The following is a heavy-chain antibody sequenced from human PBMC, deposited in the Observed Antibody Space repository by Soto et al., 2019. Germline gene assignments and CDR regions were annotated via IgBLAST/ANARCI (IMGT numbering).Heavy chain of an antibody. CDR1: GFSIRSFC. D-gene: IGHD3-10*01. CDR3: ASILTMAMCMDV. V-gene: IGHV4-59*08. CDR2: IYYSGST. J-gene: IGHJ6*02. Sequence: LQTLSVPSTVSGFSIRSFCLSWIRQPPGKGLEWIGYIYYSGSTNYNPSLKSRVTISVDTSKNQFSLKLSSVTAADTAVYSCASILTMAMCMDVWGQGTTVTGSS.